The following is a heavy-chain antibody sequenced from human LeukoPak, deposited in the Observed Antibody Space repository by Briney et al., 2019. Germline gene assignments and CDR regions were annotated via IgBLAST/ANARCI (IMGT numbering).Heavy chain of an antibody. V-gene: IGHV3-30*02. Sequence: GGSLRLSCAASGFTFSSYGMTWVRQAPGKGLEWVAFIRHDGSNKYYADSVKGRFTISRDNSKNTLYLQMNSLRAEDTAVYYCAKDPAAYCSGGSCYSARFDYWGQGTLVTVSS. J-gene: IGHJ4*02. CDR2: IRHDGSNK. D-gene: IGHD2-15*01. CDR3: AKDPAAYCSGGSCYSARFDY. CDR1: GFTFSSYG.